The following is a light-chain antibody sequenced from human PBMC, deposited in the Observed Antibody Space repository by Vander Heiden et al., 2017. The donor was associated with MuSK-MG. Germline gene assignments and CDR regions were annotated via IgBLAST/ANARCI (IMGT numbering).Light chain of an antibody. CDR2: GAS. CDR3: QQYGSSPPIT. Sequence: VLTQSPGTLSLSPGERATLSCRASQSVSSSYLAWYQQKPGQAPRLLIYGASSRATGIPDRFSGSGYGTDFTLTISRLEPEDFAVYYCQQYGSSPPITFGQGTRLEIK. CDR1: QSVSSSY. J-gene: IGKJ5*01. V-gene: IGKV3-20*01.